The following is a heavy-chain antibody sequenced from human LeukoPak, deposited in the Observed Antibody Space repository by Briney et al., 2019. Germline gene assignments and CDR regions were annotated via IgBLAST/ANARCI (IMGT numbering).Heavy chain of an antibody. Sequence: SETLSLTCTVSGGSISSYYWSWIRQPPGKGLEWIGYIYYSGSTNYNPSLKSRVTISADTSKNQFSLKLSSVTAADTAIYYCARHSNTWSDSKFDYWGQGTLVTVSS. CDR3: ARHSNTWSDSKFDY. V-gene: IGHV4-59*08. CDR2: IYYSGST. D-gene: IGHD6-13*01. J-gene: IGHJ4*02. CDR1: GGSISSYY.